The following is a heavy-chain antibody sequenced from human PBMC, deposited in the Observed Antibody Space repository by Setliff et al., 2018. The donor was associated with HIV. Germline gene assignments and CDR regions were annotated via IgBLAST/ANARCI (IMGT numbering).Heavy chain of an antibody. V-gene: IGHV4-4*07. CDR3: ARVMIGEDYYMDV. D-gene: IGHD3-22*01. CDR2: IYASGNS. J-gene: IGHJ6*03. Sequence: SETLSLTCSVSGGFMNNYSWNWIRQPAGKGLEWIGRIYASGNSNYNPSLKDRVTMSMDASRNFFSLEMTSVAAADTAVYYCARVMIGEDYYMDVWGKGTTVTV. CDR1: GGFMNNYS.